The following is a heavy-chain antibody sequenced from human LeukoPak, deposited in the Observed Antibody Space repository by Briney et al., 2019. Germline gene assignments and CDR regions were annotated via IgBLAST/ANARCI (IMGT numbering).Heavy chain of an antibody. Sequence: SVNVSCKASGGTFTNYTISWVRQAPGQGLEWMGGIIPIFGTANYAQKFQGRVTITADEATITAYMELNSLRSKDTAVYYCARDRRWRPRESPFFDSWGKGTLVTVSS. V-gene: IGHV1-69*13. CDR3: ARDRRWRPRESPFFDS. CDR2: IIPIFGTA. D-gene: IGHD5-24*01. J-gene: IGHJ4*02. CDR1: GGTFTNYT.